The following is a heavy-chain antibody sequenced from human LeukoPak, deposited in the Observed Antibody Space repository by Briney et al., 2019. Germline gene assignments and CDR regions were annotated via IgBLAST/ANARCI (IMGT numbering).Heavy chain of an antibody. J-gene: IGHJ4*02. CDR3: ARGGFFAGSSPTFDY. CDR1: GGSISSYY. Sequence: SETLSLTCTVSGGSISSYYWSWIRQPAGKGLEWIGRIYTSGSTNYNPSLKSRVTMSVDTSKNQFSLKLSSVTAADTAAYYCARGGFFAGSSPTFDYWGQGTLVTVSS. CDR2: IYTSGST. D-gene: IGHD6-13*01. V-gene: IGHV4-4*07.